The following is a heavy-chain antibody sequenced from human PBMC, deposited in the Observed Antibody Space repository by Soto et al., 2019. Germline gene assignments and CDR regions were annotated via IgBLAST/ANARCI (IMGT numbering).Heavy chain of an antibody. J-gene: IGHJ3*02. Sequence: QLHLQESGPGLVKPSETLSLTCTVSGGSISSNYYWVWTRQPPGEGLEWIASMFHSGTTYYNPSLKSRVTXXVXTXXNQFSLKFSYVTAADTAVYFCARYSGPYSVYGLDIWGQGTMVTVSS. D-gene: IGHD1-26*01. CDR3: ARYSGPYSVYGLDI. V-gene: IGHV4-39*01. CDR2: MFHSGTT. CDR1: GGSISSNYY.